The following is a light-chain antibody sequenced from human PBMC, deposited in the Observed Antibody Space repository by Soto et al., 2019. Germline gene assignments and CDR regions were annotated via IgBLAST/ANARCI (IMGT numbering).Light chain of an antibody. J-gene: IGKJ1*01. CDR3: QQNKDLWT. Sequence: DIQMTQSPSTLSASVGDRVTITCRASQSISGWLAWYQQRPGKAPNLLIYGASSLQSGVPSRFSGSGSGTEFTLTSSSLQPGDFGTYYCQQNKDLWTFVQGTKVDSK. CDR1: QSISGW. V-gene: IGKV1-5*01. CDR2: GAS.